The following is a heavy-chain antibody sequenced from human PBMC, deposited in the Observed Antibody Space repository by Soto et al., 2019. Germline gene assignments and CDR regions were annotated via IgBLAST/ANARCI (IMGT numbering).Heavy chain of an antibody. CDR1: GFTFSSYG. J-gene: IGHJ4*02. CDR3: AREGSTYSYGKFDY. V-gene: IGHV3-33*01. D-gene: IGHD5-18*01. Sequence: QVQLVESGGGVVQPGRSLRLSCAASGFTFSSYGMHWVRQAPGKGLEWVAVIWYDGSNKYYADSVKGRFTISRDNSKNTLYLQMNSLRAEDTAVYYCAREGSTYSYGKFDYWGQGTLVTVSS. CDR2: IWYDGSNK.